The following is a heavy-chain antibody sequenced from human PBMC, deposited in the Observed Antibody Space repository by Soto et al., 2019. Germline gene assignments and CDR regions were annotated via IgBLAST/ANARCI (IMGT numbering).Heavy chain of an antibody. CDR3: ARENYYDSRAYSPDY. Sequence: SETLSLTCTVSGASISRYYWSWIRQSPGKGLEWIGYLYNTGSTIYNPSLKSRVTISVDASKNQFSLKLSSVTAADTAVYYCARENYYDSRAYSPDYWGQGPLVTLSS. CDR1: GASISRYY. V-gene: IGHV4-4*08. J-gene: IGHJ4*02. D-gene: IGHD3-22*01. CDR2: LYNTGST.